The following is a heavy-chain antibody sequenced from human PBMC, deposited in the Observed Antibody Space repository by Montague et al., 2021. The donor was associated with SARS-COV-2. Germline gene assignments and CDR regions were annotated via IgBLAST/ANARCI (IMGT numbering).Heavy chain of an antibody. CDR1: GVSISSGSYY. D-gene: IGHD3-22*01. Sequence: SETLSLTCSVSGVSISSGSYYWSWVRQPPGKGLEWIGYVYHTGSTNYNPSLRSRVTLSIDTSKNQFSLNLTSVTAADTAVYYCVREKYYFVVSGCKWGQGTLVSV. CDR3: VREKYYFVVSGCK. V-gene: IGHV4-61*01. J-gene: IGHJ4*02. CDR2: VYHTGST.